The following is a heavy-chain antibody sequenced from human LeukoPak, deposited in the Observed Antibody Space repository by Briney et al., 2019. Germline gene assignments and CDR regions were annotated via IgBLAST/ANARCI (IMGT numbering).Heavy chain of an antibody. CDR2: ISGSGGST. Sequence: GGSLRLSCAASGFTFSSYVMSWVRQAPGKGLEWVSIISGSGGSTYYADSVKGRFTVSRDNSKNTLDLQMNSLRAEDTAVYYCAKTTGGSYKGYFDYWGQGTLVTVSS. CDR3: AKTTGGSYKGYFDY. V-gene: IGHV3-23*01. D-gene: IGHD1-26*01. CDR1: GFTFSSYV. J-gene: IGHJ4*02.